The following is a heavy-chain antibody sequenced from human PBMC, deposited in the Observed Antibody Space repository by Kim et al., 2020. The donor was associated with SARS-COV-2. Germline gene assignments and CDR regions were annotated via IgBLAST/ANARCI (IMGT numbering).Heavy chain of an antibody. CDR1: GFTFDDYA. J-gene: IGHJ3*02. D-gene: IGHD3-16*01. Sequence: GGSLRLSCAASGFTFDDYAMHWVRQAPGKGLEWVSLISGDGGSTYYADSVKGRFTISRDNSKNSLYLQMNSLRTEDTALYYCAKVGGHYSEHAFDIWGQGTMVTVSS. V-gene: IGHV3-43*02. CDR2: ISGDGGST. CDR3: AKVGGHYSEHAFDI.